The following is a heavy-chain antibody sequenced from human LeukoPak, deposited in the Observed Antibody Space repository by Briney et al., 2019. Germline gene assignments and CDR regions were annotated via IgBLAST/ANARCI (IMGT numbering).Heavy chain of an antibody. CDR3: ARDRGSINWFDP. D-gene: IGHD3-10*01. V-gene: IGHV4-34*01. CDR1: GGSFSGYY. CDR2: INHSGST. Sequence: SETVSLPCAVYGGSFSGYYWSWIRQPPGKGLEWIGEINHSGSTNYNPSLKSRVTMSVDTSKNQFSLKLSSVTAADTAVYYCARDRGSINWFDPWGQGTLVTVSS. J-gene: IGHJ5*02.